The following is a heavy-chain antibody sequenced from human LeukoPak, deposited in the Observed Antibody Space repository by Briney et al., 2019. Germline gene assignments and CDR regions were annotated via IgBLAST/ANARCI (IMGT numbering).Heavy chain of an antibody. Sequence: PSETLSLTCTVSGGSISSSSYYWGWIRQPPGKGLEWIGSIYYSGSTYYNPSLKSRVTISLDTSKDQFSLKLSSATAADTAVYYCAGHKGYCSGGSCSIPNWFDPWGQGTLVTVSS. CDR2: IYYSGST. D-gene: IGHD2-15*01. CDR3: AGHKGYCSGGSCSIPNWFDP. J-gene: IGHJ5*02. CDR1: GGSISSSSYY. V-gene: IGHV4-39*01.